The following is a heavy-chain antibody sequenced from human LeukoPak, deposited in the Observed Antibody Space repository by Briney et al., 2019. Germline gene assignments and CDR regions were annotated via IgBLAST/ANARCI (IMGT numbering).Heavy chain of an antibody. CDR1: GLTFSNYA. V-gene: IGHV3-23*01. Sequence: PGASLRLSCVASGLTFSNYAMSWVRQAPGKRLERVSAVTGRAGSTYYADSVKGRFTISRDNSRNTLFLQMNSLRAEDTAIYYCAKWGDFDILTGYYVSDFWGQGTLVTVSS. CDR2: VTGRAGST. J-gene: IGHJ4*02. D-gene: IGHD3-9*01. CDR3: AKWGDFDILTGYYVSDF.